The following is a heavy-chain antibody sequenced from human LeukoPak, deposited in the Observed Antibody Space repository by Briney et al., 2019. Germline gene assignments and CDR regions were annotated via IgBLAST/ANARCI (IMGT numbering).Heavy chain of an antibody. CDR3: ARVGSSREVDY. J-gene: IGHJ4*02. D-gene: IGHD6-13*01. CDR2: IYHSGST. Sequence: SETLSLTCAVSGFSLSSFYYWGWIRQPPGKGLEWIALIYHSGSTYDNPSLKSRVTISIDTSKNHFSLRLTSVTAADTAVYYCARVGSSREVDYWGQGILVTVSS. CDR1: GFSLSSFYY. V-gene: IGHV4-38-2*01.